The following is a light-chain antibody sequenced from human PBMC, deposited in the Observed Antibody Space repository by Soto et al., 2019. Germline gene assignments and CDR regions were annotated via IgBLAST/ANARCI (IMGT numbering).Light chain of an antibody. V-gene: IGKV1-12*01. CDR2: AAS. CDR3: QQGNTFPWT. CDR1: QAVDRW. Sequence: DIQMTQSPSSVSASVGDRVTITCRASQAVDRWLSWYQQKPGKPPKLLISAASILQTGVPSRFSGSGSGTDFTLTIRSLQPEDFATYYCQQGNTFPWTFGQGTKVDIK. J-gene: IGKJ1*01.